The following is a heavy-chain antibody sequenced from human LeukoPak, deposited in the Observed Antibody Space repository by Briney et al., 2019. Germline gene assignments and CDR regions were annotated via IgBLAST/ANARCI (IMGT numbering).Heavy chain of an antibody. J-gene: IGHJ6*03. V-gene: IGHV3-30*02. CDR3: AKDPGASVSGFYMDV. CDR1: GFTFRNYG. CDR2: IWSDRNNS. Sequence: PGGSLRLSCAASGFTFRNYGMHWVRQATGKGLEWVSFIWSDRNNSFYADSVKGRFTISRDNSKNMLYLQMDTLRAEDTALYYCAKDPGASVSGFYMDVWGKGTTVIVSS. D-gene: IGHD2-8*02.